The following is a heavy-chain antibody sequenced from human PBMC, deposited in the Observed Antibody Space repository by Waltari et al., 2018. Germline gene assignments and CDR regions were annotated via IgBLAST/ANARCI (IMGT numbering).Heavy chain of an antibody. J-gene: IGHJ5*02. CDR2: INCYGDKT. V-gene: IGHV3-23*01. CDR3: AKAHFYDTSGYIEH. Sequence: EVQVLESGGGLVQPGGSLRLTCAASGFIFNNYAINWFRQAPGKGLEWGSGINCYGDKTYYADSVKGRFTLSRDNSRNTLSLQMNSLRAEDTAVYYCAKAHFYDTSGYIEHWGQGTLVTVSS. CDR1: GFIFNNYA. D-gene: IGHD3-22*01.